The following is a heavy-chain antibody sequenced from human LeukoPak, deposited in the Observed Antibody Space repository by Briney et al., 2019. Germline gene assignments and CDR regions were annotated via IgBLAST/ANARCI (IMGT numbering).Heavy chain of an antibody. CDR2: INPNSGGT. J-gene: IGHJ6*03. CDR1: GYTFTGYY. CDR3: ARDLMSGAAAYYYYMDV. Sequence: ASVKVSCKASGYTFTGYYMHWVRQAPGQGLEWMGWINPNSGGTNYAQKFQGRVTMTRDTSISTAYMELSRLRSDDTAVYYCARDLMSGAAAYYYYMDVWGKGTTVTVSS. V-gene: IGHV1-2*02. D-gene: IGHD6-13*01.